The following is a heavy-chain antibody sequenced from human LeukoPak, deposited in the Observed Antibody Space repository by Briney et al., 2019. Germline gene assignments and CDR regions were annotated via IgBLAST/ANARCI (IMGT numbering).Heavy chain of an antibody. CDR1: GGSISSGGHY. V-gene: IGHV4-31*03. CDR2: IYYTGST. D-gene: IGHD4-17*01. Sequence: PSQTLSLTCTVSGGSISSGGHYWSWLRQHPGKGLEWIGYIYYTGSTYYNPSLKSRVTISVDTSKNQFSLRLSSVTAADTAVYYCATGLTTKFLDAFDIWGQGRMVTVSS. J-gene: IGHJ3*02. CDR3: ATGLTTKFLDAFDI.